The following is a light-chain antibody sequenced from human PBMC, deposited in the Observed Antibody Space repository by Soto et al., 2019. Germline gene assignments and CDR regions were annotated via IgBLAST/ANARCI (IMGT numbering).Light chain of an antibody. CDR3: QQYGSSPQT. J-gene: IGKJ5*01. V-gene: IGKV3-20*01. CDR2: GAS. Sequence: EIVLTQSPGTLSMSPGESDTLSCRASQSVRSNCLAWYQQKPGQAPRLLIYGASNRATGIPDRFSGSGSGTDFTLTISRLEPEDFAVYYCQQYGSSPQTFGQGTRRRL. CDR1: QSVRSNC.